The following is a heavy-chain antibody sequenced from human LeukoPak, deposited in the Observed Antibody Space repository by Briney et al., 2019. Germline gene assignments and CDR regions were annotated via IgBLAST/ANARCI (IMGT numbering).Heavy chain of an antibody. D-gene: IGHD1-26*01. Sequence: PGWSLRLSFAASGFTFDDYAMHGLRQAPGKGLEGVSGISWNSGSIGYADSVKGRFTISRDNAKNSLYLQMNSLRAEDTALYYCAKVSGSCGGLSFDYWDQGTLVTVTS. J-gene: IGHJ4*02. CDR2: ISWNSGSI. CDR3: AKVSGSCGGLSFDY. V-gene: IGHV3-9*01. CDR1: GFTFDDYA.